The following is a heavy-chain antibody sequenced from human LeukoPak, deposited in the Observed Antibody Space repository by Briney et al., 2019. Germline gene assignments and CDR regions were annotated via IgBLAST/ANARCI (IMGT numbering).Heavy chain of an antibody. V-gene: IGHV3-21*01. CDR2: ISSSSSSI. Sequence: PGGSLRLSCAASGFTFRSYNFQWVRQAPGKGLEWVSFISSSSSSIYYADSVKGRFTISRDNAKNSLYLQMNSLRAEDTAVYYCARVVQQLVNWGYFDYWGQGTLVTVSS. J-gene: IGHJ4*02. CDR3: ARVVQQLVNWGYFDY. D-gene: IGHD6-13*01. CDR1: GFTFRSYN.